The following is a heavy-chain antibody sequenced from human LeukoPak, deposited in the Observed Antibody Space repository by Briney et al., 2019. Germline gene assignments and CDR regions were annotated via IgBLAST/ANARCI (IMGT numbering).Heavy chain of an antibody. D-gene: IGHD6-13*01. J-gene: IGHJ4*02. V-gene: IGHV3-23*01. CDR2: ISGSGGST. CDR3: AKSPDPGIAAEYYFDY. Sequence: GGSLGLSCAASGFTLSSYAMSWVRQAPGKGLEWVSAISGSGGSTYYADSVKGRFTISRDNSKSTLYLQMNSRRAEDTAVYYCAKSPDPGIAAEYYFDYWGQGTLVTVSS. CDR1: GFTLSSYA.